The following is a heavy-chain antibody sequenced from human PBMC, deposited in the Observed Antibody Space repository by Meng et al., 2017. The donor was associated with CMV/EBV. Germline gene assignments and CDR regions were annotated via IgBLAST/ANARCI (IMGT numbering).Heavy chain of an antibody. Sequence: RYDMHWFRQAQGKGLEWVAVISYDGSNKYYADSVKGRFTISRDNSKNTLYLQMNSLRAEDTAAYYCAREGVRGDIVVVPAAISWFDPWDQGTLVTVSS. CDR1: RYD. CDR3: AREGVRGDIVVVPAAISWFDP. D-gene: IGHD2-2*02. J-gene: IGHJ5*02. CDR2: ISYDGSNK. V-gene: IGHV3-30*04.